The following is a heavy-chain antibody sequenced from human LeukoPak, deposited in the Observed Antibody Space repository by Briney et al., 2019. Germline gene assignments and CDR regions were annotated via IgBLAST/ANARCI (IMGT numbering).Heavy chain of an antibody. CDR2: ISSNGGST. Sequence: RGSLRLSCAASGFTFSSYAMHWVRQAPGKGLEYVSAISSNGGSTYYANSVKGRFTISRDNSKNTLYLQMGSLRAEDMAVYYCARDSGSYSVDYWGQGTLVTVPS. D-gene: IGHD1-26*01. CDR3: ARDSGSYSVDY. V-gene: IGHV3-64*01. CDR1: GFTFSSYA. J-gene: IGHJ4*02.